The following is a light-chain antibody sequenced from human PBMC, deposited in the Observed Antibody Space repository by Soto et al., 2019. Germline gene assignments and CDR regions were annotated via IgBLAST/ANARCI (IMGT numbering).Light chain of an antibody. J-gene: IGKJ2*01. Sequence: DVVMTQSPLSLPVTLGQSASISCTSSQSLVYADGNTYLNWLQQRPGQSPRRLIYKVFNRDTGVPDRFSGSASGSEFTLTLSRVEAEDIAVYYCMQTAHWPYTFGRGTKLEIK. CDR1: QSLVYADGNTY. CDR3: MQTAHWPYT. V-gene: IGKV2-30*01. CDR2: KVF.